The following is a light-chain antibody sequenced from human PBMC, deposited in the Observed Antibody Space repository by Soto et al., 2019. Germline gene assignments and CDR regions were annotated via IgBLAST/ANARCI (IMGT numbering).Light chain of an antibody. V-gene: IGLV4-60*02. CDR1: SGHSSYI. Sequence: QLVLTQSSSASASLGSSVKLTCTLSSGHSSYIIAWHQQQPGKAPRYLMKLEGSGSYNKGSGVPDRFSGSSYGADRYLTISNLQFEDEADYYCETWDSNSWVFVGGTQLTVL. CDR2: LEGSGSY. CDR3: ETWDSNSWV. J-gene: IGLJ3*02.